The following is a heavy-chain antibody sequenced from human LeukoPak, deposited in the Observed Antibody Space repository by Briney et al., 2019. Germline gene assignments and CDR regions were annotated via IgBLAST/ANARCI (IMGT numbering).Heavy chain of an antibody. Sequence: PSETLSLTCTVSGGSISSYYWSWIRQPPGKGLEWIGYIYYSGSPNYNPSLKSRVTISVETSKNQFSLKLSSVTAADTAVYYCASARAPLLLWIGELWSYGAFDIWGQGTMVTVSS. V-gene: IGHV4-59*08. CDR1: GGSISSYY. CDR3: ASARAPLLLWIGELWSYGAFDI. D-gene: IGHD3-10*01. J-gene: IGHJ3*02. CDR2: IYYSGSP.